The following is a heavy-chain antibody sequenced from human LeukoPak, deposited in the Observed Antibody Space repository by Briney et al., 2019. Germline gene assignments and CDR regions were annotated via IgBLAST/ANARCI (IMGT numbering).Heavy chain of an antibody. CDR1: GFTFSSYW. V-gene: IGHV3-7*03. CDR2: IKQDGSEK. CDR3: ARLVRGYYFDY. D-gene: IGHD3-10*01. J-gene: IGHJ4*02. Sequence: GGSLRLSCAASGFTFSSYWMSWVRQAPGKGLEWVANIKQDGSEKYYVDSVKGRFTIPRDNVKNSLYLQMNSLRAEDTAVYYCARLVRGYYFDYWGQGTLVTVSS.